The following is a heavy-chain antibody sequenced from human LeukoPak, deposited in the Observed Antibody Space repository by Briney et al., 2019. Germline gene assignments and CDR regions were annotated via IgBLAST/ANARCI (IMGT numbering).Heavy chain of an antibody. CDR1: GFTFSSYG. CDR3: ARLPSSEHYYYGMDV. Sequence: PGGSLRLSCAASGFTFSSYGMHWVRQAPGKGLEWVAVIWYDGSNKYYADSVKGRFTISRDNSKNTLYLQMNSPRAEDTAVYYCARLPSSEHYYYGMDVWGQGTTVTVSS. CDR2: IWYDGSNK. J-gene: IGHJ6*02. V-gene: IGHV3-33*01.